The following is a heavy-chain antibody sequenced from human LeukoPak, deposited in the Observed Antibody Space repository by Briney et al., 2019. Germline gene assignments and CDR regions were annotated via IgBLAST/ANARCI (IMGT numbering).Heavy chain of an antibody. CDR3: ARDLDPYAMDV. V-gene: IGHV3-33*08. CDR2: IWDDGSNK. J-gene: IGHJ6*02. Sequence: GGSLRLSCIGTGFTFSSDAMGWVRQAPGKGLEWVAAIWDDGSNKYYADSVKGRFTISRDNSKNTLYLQMNSLRVEDTAVYYCARDLDPYAMDVWGQGTTVTVSS. CDR1: GFTFSSDA. D-gene: IGHD3-16*01.